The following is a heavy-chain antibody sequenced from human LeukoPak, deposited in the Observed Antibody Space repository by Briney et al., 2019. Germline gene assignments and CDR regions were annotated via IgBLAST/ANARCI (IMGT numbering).Heavy chain of an antibody. CDR2: INGLNGNP. CDR3: ARVRPPNYGDFSKTFDF. Sequence: ASVTVSCKASGYIFTSYSIHWVRQAPGQRLEWMGWINGLNGNPKYSKKFQGRVTFTTDTSATTAYMELSSLRSDDTAVYYCARVRPPNYGDFSKTFDFWGQGTLVTVSS. CDR1: GYIFTSYS. D-gene: IGHD3/OR15-3a*01. J-gene: IGHJ4*02. V-gene: IGHV1-3*01.